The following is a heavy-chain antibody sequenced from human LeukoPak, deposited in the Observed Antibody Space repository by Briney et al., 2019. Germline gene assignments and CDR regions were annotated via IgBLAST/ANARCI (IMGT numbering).Heavy chain of an antibody. CDR1: GFTFSSYA. CDR2: ISYDGSNK. D-gene: IGHD3-22*01. CDR3: ARDYYDSSGYSHDY. J-gene: IGHJ4*02. V-gene: IGHV3-30*01. Sequence: GGSLRLSCAASGFTFSSYAMHWVRQAPGKGLEWVAVISYDGSNKYYADSVKGRFTISRDNSKNTLYLQMNSLRAEDTAVYYCARDYYDSSGYSHDYWGQGTLVTVSS.